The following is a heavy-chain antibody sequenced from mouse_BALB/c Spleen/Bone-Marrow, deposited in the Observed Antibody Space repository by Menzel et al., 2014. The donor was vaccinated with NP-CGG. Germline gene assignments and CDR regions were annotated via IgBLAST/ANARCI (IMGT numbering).Heavy chain of an antibody. CDR1: GYTFTDYA. Sequence: VQLQESGPELVSPGVSVKISCKASGYTFTDYAIHWVQQSHSKRLEWIGIISTYSGNTNYNQKFKGKATMTVDKSSSTAYMELARLTSEDSATYYCSRDISGYVRAMDYWGQGTSVTVSS. CDR3: SRDISGYVRAMDY. J-gene: IGHJ4*01. V-gene: IGHV1-67*01. D-gene: IGHD3-2*01. CDR2: ISTYSGNT.